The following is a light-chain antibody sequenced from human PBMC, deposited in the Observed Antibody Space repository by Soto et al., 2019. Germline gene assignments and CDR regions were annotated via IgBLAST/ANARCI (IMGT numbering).Light chain of an antibody. CDR2: GVT. Sequence: PALTQPASATGSPGQSVTLSCTGTSSDVGRYNYVSWYQQHPGKAPKLLIYGVTQRPSGVPDRFSASKSGNTASLTVSGLQDEDEGYYYCSSYAGSNIYVFGTGTKVTVL. CDR1: SSDVGRYNY. V-gene: IGLV2-8*01. CDR3: SSYAGSNIYV. J-gene: IGLJ1*01.